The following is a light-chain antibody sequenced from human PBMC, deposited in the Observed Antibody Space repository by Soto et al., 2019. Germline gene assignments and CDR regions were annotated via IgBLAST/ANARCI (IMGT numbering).Light chain of an antibody. V-gene: IGKV1-5*03. J-gene: IGKJ1*01. CDR1: QDIGTW. CDR3: QHYNSYSEA. Sequence: DIQMTQSPSTLSASVGDRVTITCRASQDIGTWLAWYQQKPEKAPKVLIYRASHLESGVPSRFSGSGSGTDFTLTISSLQPDDFATYYCQHYNSYSEAFGQGTKVDIK. CDR2: RAS.